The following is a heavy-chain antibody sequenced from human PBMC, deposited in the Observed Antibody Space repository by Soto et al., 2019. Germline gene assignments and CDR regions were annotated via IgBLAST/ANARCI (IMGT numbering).Heavy chain of an antibody. D-gene: IGHD5-18*01. J-gene: IGHJ4*02. Sequence: QVQLVESGGGVVQPGRSLRLSCAASGFTFSSYGMHWVRQAPGKGLEWVAVIWYDGSNKDYADSVKGRFTISRDNSQKTVYIKMKSMRVEKKAVYYCGRGAEDTAMVKKSTLKMFAYWGQGTLVSVSS. CDR1: GFTFSSYG. CDR2: IWYDGSNK. V-gene: IGHV3-33*01. CDR3: GRGAEDTAMVKKSTLKMFAY.